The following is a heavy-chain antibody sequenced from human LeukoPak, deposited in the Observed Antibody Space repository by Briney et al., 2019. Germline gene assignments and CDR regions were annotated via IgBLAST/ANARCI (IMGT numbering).Heavy chain of an antibody. J-gene: IGHJ4*02. V-gene: IGHV4-31*03. Sequence: SETLSLTCTVSGGSISSGGYYWSWIRQHPGKGLEWIGYIYYSGSTYYNPSLKSRVTISVDTSKNQFSLKLSSVTAADTAVYYCARATYYYDSSGYYRVIDYWGQGTLVTVSS. CDR2: IYYSGST. CDR1: GGSISSGGYY. D-gene: IGHD3-22*01. CDR3: ARATYYYDSSGYYRVIDY.